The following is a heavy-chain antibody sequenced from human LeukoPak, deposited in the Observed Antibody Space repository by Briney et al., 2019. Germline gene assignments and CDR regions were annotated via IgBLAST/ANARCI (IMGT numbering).Heavy chain of an antibody. D-gene: IGHD4-11*01. V-gene: IGHV3-7*03. CDR2: IKQDGSEK. J-gene: IGHJ6*02. CDR3: ARDYSNYRYYYYGMDV. CDR1: GFTFSSYW. Sequence: GGSLRLSCAASGFTFSSYWMSWVRQAPGKGLEWVANIKQDGSEKYYVDSVEGRFTISRDNAKNSLYLQMNSLRAEDTAVYYCARDYSNYRYYYYGMDVWGQGTTVTVSS.